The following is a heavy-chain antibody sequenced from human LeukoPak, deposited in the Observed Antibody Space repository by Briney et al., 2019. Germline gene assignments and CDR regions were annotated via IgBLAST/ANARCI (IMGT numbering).Heavy chain of an antibody. CDR2: ISAYNGNT. D-gene: IGHD2-8*01. CDR3: ARARPYCTNGVCYIDY. CDR1: GGTFSSYT. Sequence: GASVKVSCKASGGTFSSYTISWVRQAPGQGLEWMGWISAYNGNTNYAQKLQGRVTMTTDTSTSTAYMELRSLRSDDTAVYYCARARPYCTNGVCYIDYWGQGTLVTVSS. V-gene: IGHV1-18*01. J-gene: IGHJ4*02.